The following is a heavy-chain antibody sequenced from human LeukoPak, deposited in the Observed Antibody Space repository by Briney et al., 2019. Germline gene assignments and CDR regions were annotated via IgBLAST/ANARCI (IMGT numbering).Heavy chain of an antibody. CDR2: ISGSGGST. V-gene: IGHV3-23*01. Sequence: PGGSLRLSCAASGFTFSSYAMSWVRQAPGKGLEWVSSISGSGGSTYYADSVKGRFTISRDNSKNTLFLQMNSLRADGTAVYYCAKSKFPYDSNGWHGYFDFWGQGTLVTVSS. D-gene: IGHD3-22*01. J-gene: IGHJ4*02. CDR1: GFTFSSYA. CDR3: AKSKFPYDSNGWHGYFDF.